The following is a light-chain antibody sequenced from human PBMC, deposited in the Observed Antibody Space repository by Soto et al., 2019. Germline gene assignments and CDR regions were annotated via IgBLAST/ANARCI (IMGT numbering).Light chain of an antibody. CDR2: EVS. CDR3: SSYAGSTYV. J-gene: IGLJ1*01. Sequence: QSALTQPPSASGSPGQSVTISCTGTSSDVGGYNYVSWYQQHPGKAPKLMTYEVSKRPSGVPDRFSGSKSGNTASLTVSGLQAEDEADYYCSSYAGSTYVFGTGTKVTAL. V-gene: IGLV2-8*01. CDR1: SSDVGGYNY.